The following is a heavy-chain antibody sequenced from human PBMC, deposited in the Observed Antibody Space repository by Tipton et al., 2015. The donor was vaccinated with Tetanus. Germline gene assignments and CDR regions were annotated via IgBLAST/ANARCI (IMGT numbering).Heavy chain of an antibody. CDR1: GGSFSGYY. D-gene: IGHD5-18*01. CDR2: INHSGST. J-gene: IGHJ4*02. Sequence: TLSLTCAVYGGSFSGYYWSWIRQPPGKGLEWIGEINHSGSTNYNPSLKSRVTISVDTSKNQFSLKLSSVTAADTAVYYCARKRRGYSYGPPQYYCDYWGQGTLVTVSS. CDR3: ARKRRGYSYGPPQYYCDY. V-gene: IGHV4-34*01.